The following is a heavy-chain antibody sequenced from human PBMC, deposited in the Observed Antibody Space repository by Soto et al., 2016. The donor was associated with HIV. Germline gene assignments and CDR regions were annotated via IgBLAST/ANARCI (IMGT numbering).Heavy chain of an antibody. CDR3: STVVAWSLLDY. CDR1: GFSFSDAW. V-gene: IGHV3-15*01. J-gene: IGHJ4*02. CDR2: IKSKTDGGTT. Sequence: EVQLVESGGGLVKPGGSLRLSCAASGFSFSDAWMSWVRQAPGKGLEWVGRIKSKTDGGTTDYAAPVKGRFTISRDDSKNTLYLQMNSLKTEDTAVYYCSTVVAWSLLDYWGQGTLVTVSS. D-gene: IGHD5-12*01.